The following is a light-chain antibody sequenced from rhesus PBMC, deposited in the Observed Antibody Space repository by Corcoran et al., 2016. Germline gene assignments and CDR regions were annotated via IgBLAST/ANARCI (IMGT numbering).Light chain of an antibody. J-gene: IGKJ1*01. V-gene: IGKV1-25*01. Sequence: DIQMTQSPSSLSASVGDTVTITCRASQGISINLAWYQQKPGKVPKLLIYDASTLQSGVPSKFSGSGSGTDFTLTSSSLQPEDFATYYCQHGYGTPPTFGQGTRVEIK. CDR1: QGISIN. CDR3: QHGYGTPPT. CDR2: DAS.